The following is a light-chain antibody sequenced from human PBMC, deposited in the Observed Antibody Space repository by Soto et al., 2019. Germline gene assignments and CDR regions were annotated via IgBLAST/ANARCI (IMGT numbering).Light chain of an antibody. J-gene: IGKJ1*01. V-gene: IGKV3-11*01. CDR3: QQHSHWPPWT. CDR2: GAS. CDR1: QNVRTF. Sequence: EVVLTQSPATLSLSPGERATLSYRASQNVRTFLDWYQQKPGQAPRLLIYGASNRATGIPARFSGSGSGTDFTLTISGLEPEDFAVYYCQQHSHWPPWTFGQGTRVEIQ.